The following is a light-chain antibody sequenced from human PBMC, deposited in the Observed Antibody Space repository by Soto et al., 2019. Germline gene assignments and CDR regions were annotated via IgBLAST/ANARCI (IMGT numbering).Light chain of an antibody. CDR1: QDINNY. Sequence: DIQVTQSPSSLSASVGDRVTITCRASQDINNYLHWYQQKPGKAPKLLIYGASNLQSGVPSRFSGSGSGTDFTLTISSLQPEDFATYYCQQREAFGPGTKVDVK. CDR3: QQREA. CDR2: GAS. V-gene: IGKV1-39*01. J-gene: IGKJ3*01.